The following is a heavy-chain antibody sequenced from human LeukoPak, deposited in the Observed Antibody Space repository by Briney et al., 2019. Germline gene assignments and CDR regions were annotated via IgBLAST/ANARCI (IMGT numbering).Heavy chain of an antibody. CDR3: AKDRVPLAARPLHFDY. V-gene: IGHV3-7*03. J-gene: IGHJ4*02. Sequence: GGSLRLSCAASGFTFSSYWMSWVRQAPGKGLEWVANIKQDGSEKYYVDSVKGRFTISRDNSRNTVYLQMNSLRAEDTAVYYCAKDRVPLAARPLHFDYWGQGTLVTVSS. D-gene: IGHD6-6*01. CDR2: IKQDGSEK. CDR1: GFTFSSYW.